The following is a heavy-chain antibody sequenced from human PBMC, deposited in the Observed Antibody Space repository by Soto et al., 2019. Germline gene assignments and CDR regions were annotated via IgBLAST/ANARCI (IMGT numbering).Heavy chain of an antibody. J-gene: IGHJ4*02. CDR1: GYTFTSYG. Sequence: ASVKVSCKASGYTFTSYGISWVRQAPGQGLEWMGWISAYNGNTNYAQKLQGRVTMTTDTSTSTAYMELRSLGSDDTAVYYCASTLLGCSSTSCYWAYWGQGTLVTVSS. CDR2: ISAYNGNT. V-gene: IGHV1-18*01. D-gene: IGHD2-2*01. CDR3: ASTLLGCSSTSCYWAY.